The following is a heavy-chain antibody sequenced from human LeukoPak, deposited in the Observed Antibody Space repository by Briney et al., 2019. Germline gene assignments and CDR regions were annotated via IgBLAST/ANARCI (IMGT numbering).Heavy chain of an antibody. CDR2: IYSGGST. J-gene: IGHJ4*02. Sequence: GGSLRLSCAGSGFTFSRYNMNWFRQAPGKGLEWVSVIYSGGSTYYADSVKGRFTISRDNSKNTLYLQMNSLRAEDTAVYYCASPYSSGWYGPLGYWGQGTLVTVSS. D-gene: IGHD6-19*01. CDR1: GFTFSRYN. CDR3: ASPYSSGWYGPLGY. V-gene: IGHV3-66*02.